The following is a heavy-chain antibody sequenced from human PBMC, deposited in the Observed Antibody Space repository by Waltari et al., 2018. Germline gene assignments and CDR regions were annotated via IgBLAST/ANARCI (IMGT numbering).Heavy chain of an antibody. Sequence: SCKASGYTFTGYYMHWVRQAPGQGLEWMGWINPNSGGTNYAQKFQGRVTMTRDTSISTAYMELSRLRSDDTAVYYCASSGSTVTTLYYYYYMDVWGKGTTVTVSS. J-gene: IGHJ6*03. CDR1: GYTFTGYY. CDR3: ASSGSTVTTLYYYYYMDV. D-gene: IGHD4-17*01. CDR2: INPNSGGT. V-gene: IGHV1-2*02.